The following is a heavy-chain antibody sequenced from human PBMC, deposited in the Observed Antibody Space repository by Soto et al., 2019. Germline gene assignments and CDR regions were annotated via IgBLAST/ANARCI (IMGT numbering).Heavy chain of an antibody. CDR1: GGSFSGYY. D-gene: IGHD3-16*01. CDR3: ASSRGGSNWFDP. CDR2: INHSGST. V-gene: IGHV4-34*01. Sequence: QVQLQQWGAGLLKPSETLSLTCAVYGGSFSGYYWSWIRQPPGKGLEWIGEINHSGSTNYNPSLKSRVTISVDTAKNQFSLKLSSVTAADTAVYYCASSRGGSNWFDPWGQGTLVTVSS. J-gene: IGHJ5*02.